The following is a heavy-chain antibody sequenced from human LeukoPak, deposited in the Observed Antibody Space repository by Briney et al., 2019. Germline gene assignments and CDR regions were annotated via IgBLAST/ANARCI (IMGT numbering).Heavy chain of an antibody. CDR3: AKDIASNYYDSSGYIN. D-gene: IGHD3-22*01. Sequence: AGGSLRLSCAASGFTFGDYAMHWVRQAPGKGLEWVSGISWNSGSIGYADSVKGRFTISRDNAKNSLYLQMNSLRAEDTALYYCAKDIASNYYDSSGYINWGQGTLVTVSS. CDR2: ISWNSGSI. CDR1: GFTFGDYA. J-gene: IGHJ4*02. V-gene: IGHV3-9*01.